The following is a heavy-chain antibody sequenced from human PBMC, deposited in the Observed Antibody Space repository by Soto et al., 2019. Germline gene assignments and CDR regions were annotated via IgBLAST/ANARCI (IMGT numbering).Heavy chain of an antibody. CDR1: GFTFSSYW. V-gene: IGHV3-7*01. CDR3: ARQNSGYDSTGWFDP. J-gene: IGHJ5*02. D-gene: IGHD5-12*01. Sequence: GGSLRLSCAASGFTFSSYWMSWVRQAPGEGLEWVANIKQDGSEKYYVDSVKGRFTISRDNAKNSLYLQMNSLRAEDTAVYYCARQNSGYDSTGWFDPWGQGTLVTVSS. CDR2: IKQDGSEK.